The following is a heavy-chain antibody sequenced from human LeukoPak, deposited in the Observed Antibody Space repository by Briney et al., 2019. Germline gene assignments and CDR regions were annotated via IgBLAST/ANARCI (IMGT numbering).Heavy chain of an antibody. Sequence: SETLSLTCAVYGGSFSGYYWSWIRQPPGKGLEWIGEINHSGSTNYNPSLKSRVTISVDTSKNQFSLKLSSVTAADTAVYYCARLSPVTMIVVSYWYFDLWGRGTLVTVSS. D-gene: IGHD3-22*01. CDR3: ARLSPVTMIVVSYWYFDL. J-gene: IGHJ2*01. CDR1: GGSFSGYY. CDR2: INHSGST. V-gene: IGHV4-34*01.